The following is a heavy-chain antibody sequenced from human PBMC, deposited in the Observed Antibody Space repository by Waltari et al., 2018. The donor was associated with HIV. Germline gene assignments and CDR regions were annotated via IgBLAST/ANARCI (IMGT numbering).Heavy chain of an antibody. CDR3: ARVGVGGYSYGDGLFDY. CDR2: IYQSGST. J-gene: IGHJ4*02. Sequence: QVQLQESGPGLVKPSETLSLTCAVSGYSISSGYYWGWIRQPPGKGLEWIGSIYQSGSTDNNPYLKSRVTISVDTSKNQFSLKLSSVTAADTAVYYCARVGVGGYSYGDGLFDYWGQGTLVTVSS. CDR1: GYSISSGYY. V-gene: IGHV4-38-2*01. D-gene: IGHD5-18*01.